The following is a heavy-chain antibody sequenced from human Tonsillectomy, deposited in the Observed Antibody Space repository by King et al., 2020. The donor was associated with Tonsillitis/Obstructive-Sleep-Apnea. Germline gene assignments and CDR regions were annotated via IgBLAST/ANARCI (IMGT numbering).Heavy chain of an antibody. J-gene: IGHJ3*01. Sequence: VQLVESGGGLVQPGGSLRLSCAASGFTFSSYSMNWVRQAPGKGLVWVSYISSSSSTIYYAVSVKGRFTISRENAKNSLYLQMNSLRDEDTAVYYCARDGYSGYDSGFDAFDVWGQGTMVTVSS. CDR1: GFTFSSYS. D-gene: IGHD5-12*01. CDR2: ISSSSSTI. CDR3: ARDGYSGYDSGFDAFDV. V-gene: IGHV3-48*02.